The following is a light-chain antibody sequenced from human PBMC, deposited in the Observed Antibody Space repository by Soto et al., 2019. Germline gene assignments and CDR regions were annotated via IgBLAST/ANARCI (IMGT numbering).Light chain of an antibody. CDR3: QQTYSTPIN. CDR1: QTISNY. CDR2: SSS. Sequence: DIQMTQSPSSLSASVGDRVTITCRASQTISNYLNWYQQRPGKAPNLLIYSSSSLQSGVPPRFSGSGSGTDFTLTISSLQPEDFATYYCQQTYSTPINFGQGTRLEIK. V-gene: IGKV1-39*01. J-gene: IGKJ5*01.